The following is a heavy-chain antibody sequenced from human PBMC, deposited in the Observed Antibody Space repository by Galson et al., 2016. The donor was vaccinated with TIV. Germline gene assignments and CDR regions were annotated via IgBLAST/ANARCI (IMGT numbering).Heavy chain of an antibody. CDR3: ARGLDYSDRRGWEY. D-gene: IGHD4-17*01. CDR1: GGSITSYY. V-gene: IGHV4-59*01. Sequence: LSLTCTVSGGSITSYYWTWIRQPPGKGLEWIGYIYYAGSTTYNPSLKSRVTISVDTSKKQFSLKMSSVTAADTAVYYCARGLDYSDRRGWEYWGQGTLVTVSS. CDR2: IYYAGST. J-gene: IGHJ4*02.